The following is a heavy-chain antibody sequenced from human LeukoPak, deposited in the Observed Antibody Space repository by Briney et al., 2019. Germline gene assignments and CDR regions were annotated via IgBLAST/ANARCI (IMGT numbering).Heavy chain of an antibody. CDR2: IYYSGIT. D-gene: IGHD3-16*01. Sequence: PSQTLSLTCSVSGGSISRSDHYWSWIRQPPGKGLEWIGYIYYSGITYYNPSLKSRVTISVDTSKNQFSLKLSSVTAADTAVYYCARAGGFFSPFGYWGQGTLVTVSS. V-gene: IGHV4-30-4*01. CDR1: GGSISRSDHY. J-gene: IGHJ4*02. CDR3: ARAGGFFSPFGY.